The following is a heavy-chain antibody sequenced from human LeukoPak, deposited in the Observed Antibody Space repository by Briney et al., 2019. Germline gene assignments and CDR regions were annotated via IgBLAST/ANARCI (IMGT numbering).Heavy chain of an antibody. CDR2: IDTAGGT. CDR1: GFTFSIYD. CDR3: ARAVAGTHWPDP. V-gene: IGHV3-13*01. D-gene: IGHD6-19*01. J-gene: IGHJ5*02. Sequence: PGGSLRLSCAASGFTFSIYDMHWVRQVTGKGLEWVSGIDTAGGTYYPDSVKGRFTMSRENAKNSLHLQMNSLRAGDTAVYYCARAVAGTHWPDPWGQGTLVTVSS.